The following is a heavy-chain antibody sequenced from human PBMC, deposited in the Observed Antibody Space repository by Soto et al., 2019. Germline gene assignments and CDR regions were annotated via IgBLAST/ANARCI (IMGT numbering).Heavy chain of an antibody. V-gene: IGHV6-1*01. Sequence: KQSQTLSLTCAISGDSVSSNSAAWNWIRQSPSRGLEWLGRTYYRSKWYNDYAVSVKSRITINPDTSKNQFSLQLNSVTPEDTAVYYCARGGRFGAVAGTWGKVDYWGQGTLVTVSS. D-gene: IGHD6-19*01. CDR1: GDSVSSNSAA. CDR2: TYYRSKWYN. CDR3: ARGGRFGAVAGTWGKVDY. J-gene: IGHJ4*02.